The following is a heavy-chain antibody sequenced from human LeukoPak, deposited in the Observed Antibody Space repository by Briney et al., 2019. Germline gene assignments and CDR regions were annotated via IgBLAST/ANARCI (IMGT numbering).Heavy chain of an antibody. Sequence: PGGSLRLSCAASGFTFDDYAMPWVRQAPGKGLEWVSGISWNSGSIGYADSVKGRFTISRDNAKNSLYLQMNSLRAEDTALYYCAKSSYSSGLYDYWGQGTLVTVSS. CDR1: GFTFDDYA. CDR2: ISWNSGSI. CDR3: AKSSYSSGLYDY. J-gene: IGHJ4*02. V-gene: IGHV3-9*01. D-gene: IGHD6-19*01.